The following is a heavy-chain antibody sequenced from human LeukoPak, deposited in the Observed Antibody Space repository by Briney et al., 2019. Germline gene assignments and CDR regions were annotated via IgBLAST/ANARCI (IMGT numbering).Heavy chain of an antibody. V-gene: IGHV3-48*01. CDR3: ARGLALGLTVTPKAFDY. CDR1: GFTFDSYS. Sequence: GGSLRLSCVVSGFTFDSYSMNWVRQAPGKGLEWISYISNSDSPIYYADSVKGRFTISRDKDKSSLYLQMNSLTADDTAVYYCARGLALGLTVTPKAFDYWGQGTLVTVSS. J-gene: IGHJ4*02. CDR2: ISNSDSPI. D-gene: IGHD4-11*01.